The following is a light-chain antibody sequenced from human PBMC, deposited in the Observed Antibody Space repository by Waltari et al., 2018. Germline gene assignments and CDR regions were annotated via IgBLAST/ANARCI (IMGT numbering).Light chain of an antibody. J-gene: IGLJ3*02. V-gene: IGLV2-14*01. CDR2: DVS. CDR3: NSYAGSSSWV. CDR1: SSDVGFYNY. Sequence: QSALTQPASVSGSPGQSITISCTGTSSDVGFYNYVSWYQQHPGKAPKLMIYDVSERPSGVSNRFSGSTSGNTASLTISGLQAEDEAYYYCNSYAGSSSWVFGGGTKLTVL.